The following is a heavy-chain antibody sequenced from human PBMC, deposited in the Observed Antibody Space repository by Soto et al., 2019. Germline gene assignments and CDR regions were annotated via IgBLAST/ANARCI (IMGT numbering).Heavy chain of an antibody. Sequence: QLQLQESGSGLVKPSQTLSLTCAVSGGSISSGGYSWSWIRQPPGKGLEWIGYIYHSGSTYYNPSLKSRVTISVDRSKNQFSLKLSSVTAADTAVYYCARATWATPRGDYYYYGMDVWGQGTTVTVSS. V-gene: IGHV4-30-2*01. CDR2: IYHSGST. CDR3: ARATWATPRGDYYYYGMDV. D-gene: IGHD5-12*01. J-gene: IGHJ6*02. CDR1: GGSISSGGYS.